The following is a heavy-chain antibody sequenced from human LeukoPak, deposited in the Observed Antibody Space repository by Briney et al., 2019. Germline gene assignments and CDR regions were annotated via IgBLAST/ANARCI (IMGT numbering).Heavy chain of an antibody. Sequence: GESLKISCKGSGYSFANYWIGWVRQMPGQGLEWMGIIYPGDSDTRYSPSFQGQVTISADKSISTAYLQWGSPKASDTAMYYCTRHASVGATIDCWGQGTLVTVSS. V-gene: IGHV5-51*01. CDR2: IYPGDSDT. CDR1: GYSFANYW. D-gene: IGHD1-26*01. J-gene: IGHJ4*01. CDR3: TRHASVGATIDC.